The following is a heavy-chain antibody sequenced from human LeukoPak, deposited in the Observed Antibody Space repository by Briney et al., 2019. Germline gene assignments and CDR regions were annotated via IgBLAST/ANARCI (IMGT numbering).Heavy chain of an antibody. CDR1: GYIFTSYA. CDR2: INTNTGNP. D-gene: IGHD6-13*01. CDR3: ARAYSSSWYSPGGWFDP. V-gene: IGHV7-4-1*02. J-gene: IGHJ5*02. Sequence: ASVKVSCKASGYIFTSYAMNWVRQAPGQGLEWMGWINTNTGNPTYAQGFTGRFVFSLDTSVSTAYLQISSLKAEDTAVYYCARAYSSSWYSPGGWFDPWGQGTLVTVSS.